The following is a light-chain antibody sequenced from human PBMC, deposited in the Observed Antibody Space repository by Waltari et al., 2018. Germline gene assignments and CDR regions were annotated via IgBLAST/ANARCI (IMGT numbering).Light chain of an antibody. V-gene: IGKV3-20*01. J-gene: IGKJ1*01. CDR2: AAS. CDR3: QEDGSSPPWT. CDR1: QRVSSSN. Sequence: EIGLTQSPGTLSLSPGERATRSCRASQRVSSSNLAWLQQKPGQAPRLLIYAASSRATGIPDRFSGSESGTDFTLTISRLEPEDFAVYYCQEDGSSPPWTFGHAPTVEI.